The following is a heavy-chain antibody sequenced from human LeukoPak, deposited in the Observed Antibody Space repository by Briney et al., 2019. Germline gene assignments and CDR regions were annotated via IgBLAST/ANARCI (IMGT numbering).Heavy chain of an antibody. CDR1: GGSISSGGYY. CDR2: IYYSGST. J-gene: IGHJ4*02. Sequence: SETLSLTCTVSGGSISSGGYYWRWIRQHPGKGLEWIGYIYYSGSTYYNPSLKSRVTISVDTSKNQFSLKLSSVTAADTAVYYCAADTQYYYDSSGYRDWGQGTLVTVSS. CDR3: AADTQYYYDSSGYRD. D-gene: IGHD3-22*01. V-gene: IGHV4-31*03.